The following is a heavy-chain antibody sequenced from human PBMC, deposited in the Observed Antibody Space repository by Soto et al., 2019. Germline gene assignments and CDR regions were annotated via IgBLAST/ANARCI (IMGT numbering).Heavy chain of an antibody. D-gene: IGHD2-21*01. V-gene: IGHV1-18*01. CDR1: GYTFNSFG. CDR2: VNIYNGKT. Sequence: ASVKVSCKASGYTFNSFGIGWARQAPGQGLEWMGWVNIYNGKTTYAQKVQGRVTMTTDTSTSTVYMELRSLRSDDTAVYYCARVIPGGYYYMDVWGKGATVTSP. CDR3: ARVIPGGYYYMDV. J-gene: IGHJ6*03.